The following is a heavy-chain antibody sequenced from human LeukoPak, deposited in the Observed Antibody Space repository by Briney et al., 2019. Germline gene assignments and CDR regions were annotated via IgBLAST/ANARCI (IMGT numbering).Heavy chain of an antibody. CDR1: GYTFTAYY. CDR3: ARDKGGATTQDY. V-gene: IGHV1-2*02. Sequence: ASVKVSSKPSGYTFTAYYIHWVPQGPGQGREWMAWINPGSGVTSYAQNFQGRVTMTRDTSIRTAYMELGGLRSDDTAVVYCARDKGGATTQDYWGQGTLVTVSS. CDR2: INPGSGVT. D-gene: IGHD1-26*01. J-gene: IGHJ4*02.